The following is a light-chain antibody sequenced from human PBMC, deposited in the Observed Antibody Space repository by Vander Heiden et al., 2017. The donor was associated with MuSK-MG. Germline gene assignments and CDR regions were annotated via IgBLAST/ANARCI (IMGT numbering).Light chain of an antibody. CDR1: QDISNY. V-gene: IGKV1-33*01. CDR2: DAS. Sequence: DIHMTQSPSSLSASVGDRVTITCQASQDISNYLNWYQQKPGKAPKVLIYDASNLDTGVTSRFSENQNGTDFPLTISSRQQEDIAAYYCQQQDNLPPLTFGHGTKVDIK. J-gene: IGKJ3*01. CDR3: QQQDNLPPLT.